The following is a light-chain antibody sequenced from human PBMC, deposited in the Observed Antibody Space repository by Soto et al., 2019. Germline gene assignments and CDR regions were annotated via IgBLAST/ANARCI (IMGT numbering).Light chain of an antibody. CDR3: SSYAVNNNLGL. CDR1: SSDVGGYNY. J-gene: IGLJ2*01. CDR2: EVN. V-gene: IGLV2-8*01. Sequence: QAVVTQPPSASGSPGQSVTISCTGTSSDVGGYNYVSWYQQFPGKAPKLMIYEVNKRPSGVPDRFSGSKSGNTASLTVSGLQAEDEADYYCSSYAVNNNLGLLGGGTKLTVL.